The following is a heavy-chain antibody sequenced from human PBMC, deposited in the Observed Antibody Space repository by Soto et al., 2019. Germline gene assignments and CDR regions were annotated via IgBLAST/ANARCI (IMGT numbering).Heavy chain of an antibody. CDR3: ARHEPGEAAAGEFDY. J-gene: IGHJ4*02. Sequence: QLQLQESGPGLVKPSETLSLTCTVSGGSISSSSYYWGWIRQPPGKGLEWIGSIYYSGSTYYNPSLKSRVTISVDTSKNQFSLKLSSVTAADTAVYYSARHEPGEAAAGEFDYWGQGTLVTVSS. D-gene: IGHD6-13*01. CDR2: IYYSGST. V-gene: IGHV4-39*01. CDR1: GGSISSSSYY.